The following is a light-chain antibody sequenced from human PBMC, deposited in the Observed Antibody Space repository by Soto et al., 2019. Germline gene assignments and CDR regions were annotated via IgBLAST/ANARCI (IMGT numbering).Light chain of an antibody. CDR2: AAS. CDR1: QSSSSW. V-gene: IGKV1-5*01. Sequence: DIPMTQSPSPLYASVGDRVTLSCRASQSSSSWLDWYQQKPGKAPKLLIYAASSLESGVPSRFSGSGSGTEFTLTISSLQPDDFATYYCQQYNSYSLTFGQGTKVEIK. J-gene: IGKJ1*01. CDR3: QQYNSYSLT.